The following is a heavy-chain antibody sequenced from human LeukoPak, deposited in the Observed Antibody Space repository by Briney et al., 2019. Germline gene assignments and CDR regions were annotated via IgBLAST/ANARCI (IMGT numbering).Heavy chain of an antibody. J-gene: IGHJ4*02. D-gene: IGHD3-3*01. CDR2: IYYSGST. CDR1: GGSISNYY. V-gene: IGHV4-59*01. Sequence: SETLSLTCTVSGGSISNYYWSWIRQPPGERLEWIGSIYYSGSTTYSPSLKSRVTISVDTSKNQFSLKLSSVTAADTAVYYCATPAGEGFLEWLLFDYWGQGTLVTVSS. CDR3: ATPAGEGFLEWLLFDY.